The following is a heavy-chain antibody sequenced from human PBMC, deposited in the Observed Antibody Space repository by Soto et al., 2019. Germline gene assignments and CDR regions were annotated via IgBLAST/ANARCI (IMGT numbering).Heavy chain of an antibody. V-gene: IGHV4-34*01. J-gene: IGHJ6*02. CDR3: ARDGSSSWYVGYYYYYYGMDV. Sequence: SETLSLTCAVYGGSFSGYYWTWIRQPPGTGLEWIGEINHSGSTNYNPSLKSRVTISVDTSKNQFSLKLTSVTAADTAVYYCARDGSSSWYVGYYYYYYGMDVWGQGTTVTVSS. D-gene: IGHD6-13*01. CDR1: GGSFSGYY. CDR2: INHSGST.